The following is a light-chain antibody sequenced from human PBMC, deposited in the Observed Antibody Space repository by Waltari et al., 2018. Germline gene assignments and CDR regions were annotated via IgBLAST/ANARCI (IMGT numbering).Light chain of an antibody. CDR3: QQYRSYGT. J-gene: IGKJ1*01. CDR1: QSITNW. V-gene: IGKV1-5*03. Sequence: DIQMTQSPSTLSASVGDRVNSTCLASQSITNWVAWYQQKPGKAPELLIYPVSNLQTAVPSRFSGGGSGAEYTLTISSLQADYFATYYCQQYRSYGTFGQGTKVEMK. CDR2: PVS.